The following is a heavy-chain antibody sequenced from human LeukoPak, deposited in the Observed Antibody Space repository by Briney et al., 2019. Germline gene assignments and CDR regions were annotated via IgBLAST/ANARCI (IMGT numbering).Heavy chain of an antibody. Sequence: PGGSLRLSCAASGFTFSSYAMSWVRQAPGKGLEWVSAISGSGGSTYYADSVKGRFTISRDNSKNTLYLQMNSLRAEDTAVYHCAKDRTASYYYYYMDVWGKGTTVTVSS. CDR2: ISGSGGST. CDR1: GFTFSSYA. V-gene: IGHV3-23*01. J-gene: IGHJ6*03. D-gene: IGHD6-25*01. CDR3: AKDRTASYYYYYMDV.